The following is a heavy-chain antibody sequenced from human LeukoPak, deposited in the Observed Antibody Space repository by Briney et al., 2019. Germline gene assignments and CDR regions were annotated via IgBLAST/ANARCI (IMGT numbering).Heavy chain of an antibody. CDR2: ISSSSSYI. Sequence: PGGSLRLSCAASGFTFSSYGMHWVRQAPGKGLEWVSSISSSSSYIYYADSVKGRFTISRDNAKNSLYLQMNSLRAEDTAVYYCASIPGGYGIDYWGQGTLVTVSS. CDR3: ASIPGGYGIDY. J-gene: IGHJ4*02. CDR1: GFTFSSYG. V-gene: IGHV3-21*01. D-gene: IGHD2-8*02.